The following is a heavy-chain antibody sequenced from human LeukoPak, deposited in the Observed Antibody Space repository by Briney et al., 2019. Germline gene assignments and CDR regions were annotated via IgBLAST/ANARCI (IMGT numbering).Heavy chain of an antibody. Sequence: GGSLRLSCAASGFTFSRYGMSWVGQAPGKGLEGGSAISGSGGSTYYADSVKGRFTISIDNSNNTLYLQMNSLRADATAVYYCARPHYYGSGRFDPWGQGTLVTVSS. D-gene: IGHD3-10*01. V-gene: IGHV3-23*01. CDR2: ISGSGGST. CDR1: GFTFSRYG. CDR3: ARPHYYGSGRFDP. J-gene: IGHJ5*02.